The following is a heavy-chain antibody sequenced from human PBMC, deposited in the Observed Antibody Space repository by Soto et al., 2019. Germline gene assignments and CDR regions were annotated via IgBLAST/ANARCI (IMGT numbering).Heavy chain of an antibody. CDR2: ISPDGSNA. CDR1: GSTFSSYD. J-gene: IGHJ3*02. CDR3: ARVSSHGAFDI. Sequence: QVQLVESGGDVVQPGRSLRLSCAASGSTFSSYDIHWYRQAPGKGLEWVAHISPDGSNAYYADSVNGRFIISRDNAKNMVYLQMNSLRVADTSVYHCARVSSHGAFDIWGQGTMVTVSS. V-gene: IGHV3-30-3*01.